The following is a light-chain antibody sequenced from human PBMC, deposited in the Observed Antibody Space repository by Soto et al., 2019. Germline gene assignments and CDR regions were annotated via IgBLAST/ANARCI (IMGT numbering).Light chain of an antibody. V-gene: IGKV1-5*03. Sequence: DIQMTQSPSTLSASVGDRVTITCRASQSTSSYLAWYQQKPGKAPKLLIYQASSLENGVPSRCSGSGSGTEFSLTISSLQPDDFATYYCQQYSSHSTFGQGTKVDI. CDR2: QAS. CDR3: QQYSSHST. CDR1: QSTSSY. J-gene: IGKJ1*01.